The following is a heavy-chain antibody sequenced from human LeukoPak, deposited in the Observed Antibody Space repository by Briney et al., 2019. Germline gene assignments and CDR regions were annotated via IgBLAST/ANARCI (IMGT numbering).Heavy chain of an antibody. J-gene: IGHJ6*03. V-gene: IGHV3-15*01. Sequence: GSLRLSCAASGFTFSNAWMSWVRQAPGKGLEWVGHIKSKTDGGTTDYAAPVKGRFTISRDDSKNTLYLQMNSLKTEDTAVYYCATAITFPMTVVFKDYYYYMDVWGKGTTVTVSS. D-gene: IGHD3-22*01. CDR3: ATAITFPMTVVFKDYYYYMDV. CDR2: IKSKTDGGTT. CDR1: GFTFSNAW.